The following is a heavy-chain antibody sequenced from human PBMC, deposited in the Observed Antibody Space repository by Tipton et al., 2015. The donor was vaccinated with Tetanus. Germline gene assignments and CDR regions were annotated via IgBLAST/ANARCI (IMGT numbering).Heavy chain of an antibody. CDR2: ISTYNGNT. Sequence: QVQLVQSGAEVKKPGASVKVSCKASGYVFASFGLSWVRQAPGQGLEWIGWISTYNGNTNYAQKFQDRIIMTTDASTSTVYMELRSLGSDDAAIYYCAREVSYSYFDYWGQGTLVAVSS. J-gene: IGHJ4*02. CDR3: AREVSYSYFDY. CDR1: GYVFASFG. D-gene: IGHD3-10*01. V-gene: IGHV1-18*01.